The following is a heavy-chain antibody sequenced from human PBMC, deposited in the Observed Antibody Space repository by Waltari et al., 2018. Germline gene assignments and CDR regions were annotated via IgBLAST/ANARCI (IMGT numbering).Heavy chain of an antibody. CDR1: GGSFSGYY. J-gene: IGHJ6*02. CDR3: ASRVTTRHYYYYYGMDV. V-gene: IGHV4-34*01. CDR2: INHSGST. D-gene: IGHD4-17*01. Sequence: QVQLQQWGAGLLQPSETLSLTCAVYGGSFSGYYWSWIRQPPGKGLEWIGEINHSGSTNYNPSLKSRVTISVDTSKNQFSLKLSSVTAADTAVYYCASRVTTRHYYYYYGMDVWGQGTTVTVSS.